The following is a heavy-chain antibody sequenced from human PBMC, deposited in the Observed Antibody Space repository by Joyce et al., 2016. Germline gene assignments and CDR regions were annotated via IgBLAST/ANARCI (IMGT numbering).Heavy chain of an antibody. V-gene: IGHV1-3*01. CDR1: GYTFTSYA. D-gene: IGHD4-23*01. CDR3: ARMAEGHGGSPYYYYMDV. J-gene: IGHJ6*03. Sequence: QVHLVQSGAEVKKPGASVKVSCKASGYTFTSYAVHWVRLGPGQGLEWMGWIHAGNGHTKYSQKFDGRVTITRDTSATTVYMELSSQKFDDTAIYYCARMAEGHGGSPYYYYMDVWGKGTTVTVSS. CDR2: IHAGNGHT.